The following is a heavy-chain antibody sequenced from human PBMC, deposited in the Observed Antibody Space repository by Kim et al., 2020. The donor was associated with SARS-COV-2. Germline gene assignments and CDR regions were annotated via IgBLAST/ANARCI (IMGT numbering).Heavy chain of an antibody. CDR1: GGSFSGYY. V-gene: IGHV4-34*01. Sequence: SETLSLTCAVYGGSFSGYYWSWIRQPPGKGLEWIGEINHSGSTNYNPSLKSRVTISVDTSKNQFSLKLSSVTAADTAVYYCARGGRTYYYDSIGVWGQGTTVTVSS. D-gene: IGHD3-22*01. CDR3: ARGGRTYYYDSIGV. J-gene: IGHJ6*02. CDR2: INHSGST.